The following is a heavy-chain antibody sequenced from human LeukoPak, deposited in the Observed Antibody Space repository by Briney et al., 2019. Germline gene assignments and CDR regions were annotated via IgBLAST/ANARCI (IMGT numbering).Heavy chain of an antibody. CDR2: IYPTDSDT. J-gene: IGHJ3*02. CDR3: ARQSRGVIETFDI. D-gene: IGHD3-10*01. Sequence: GASLQISCKASGYTFTTYCIAWVRQVPGQRLEWMGIIYPTDSDTSYSPSFQGQVTISVDKSITTAYLQWSSLQASDAAKYYCARQSRGVIETFDIWGQGTMVTVSS. V-gene: IGHV5-51*01. CDR1: GYTFTTYC.